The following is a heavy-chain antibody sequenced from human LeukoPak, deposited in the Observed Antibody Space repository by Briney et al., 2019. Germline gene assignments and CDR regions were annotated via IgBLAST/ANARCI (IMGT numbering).Heavy chain of an antibody. D-gene: IGHD1-7*01. CDR3: ARTLDRYNWNYGIDY. J-gene: IGHJ4*02. CDR2: INPNSGGT. CDR1: GYAFTGYC. Sequence: ASVKLCCKASGYAFTGYCIHWVRLAPGQGIERMVWINPNSGGTNYAQNFQGRVTMTRDTSISTVYMELSSLRSDDTAVYFCARTLDRYNWNYGIDYWGQGTLVTVPS. V-gene: IGHV1-2*02.